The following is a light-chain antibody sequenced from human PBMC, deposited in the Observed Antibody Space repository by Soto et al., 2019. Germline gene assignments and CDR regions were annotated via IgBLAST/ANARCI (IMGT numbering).Light chain of an antibody. V-gene: IGKV3-20*01. Sequence: EIALTQSPGTLSLSPGERATLSCRASQSITSSYLAWYQQKPGQAPRLLIYGASRRATDIPDRFSGSGSGTDFTLTISRLEPEDFAVYYCQLYDSPSYPFGQGTKLEIK. CDR3: QLYDSPSYP. J-gene: IGKJ2*01. CDR2: GAS. CDR1: QSITSSY.